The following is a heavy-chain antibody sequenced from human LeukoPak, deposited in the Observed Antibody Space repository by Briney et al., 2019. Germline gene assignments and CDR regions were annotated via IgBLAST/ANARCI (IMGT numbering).Heavy chain of an antibody. CDR2: IYGDGRT. D-gene: IGHD1-26*01. V-gene: IGHV3-53*01. J-gene: IGHJ4*02. CDR1: GFSVSNNY. CDR3: AKENPVGGTNYFDY. Sequence: GGSLRLSCVVSGFSVSNNYIIWVRQAPGNGLERVSVIYGDGRTSHSDSVKGRFTISRDNSKNTLSLQMNSLRAEDTAVYYCAKENPVGGTNYFDYWGQGTLVTVPS.